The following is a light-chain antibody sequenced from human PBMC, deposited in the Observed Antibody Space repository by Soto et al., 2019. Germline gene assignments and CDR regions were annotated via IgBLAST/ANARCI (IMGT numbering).Light chain of an antibody. CDR1: RGIGST. V-gene: IGKV3-15*01. CDR2: DTS. J-gene: IGKJ4*01. CDR3: QHYVTWPLA. Sequence: EVVMTQSPATLSVSPGERATLSCWASRGIGSTLAWYQQKPGQTPRLLIYDTSTRATGVPGRFIGSRSGTEFTLTITSLQSEDFAIYYCQHYVTWPLAFGGGTRVENK.